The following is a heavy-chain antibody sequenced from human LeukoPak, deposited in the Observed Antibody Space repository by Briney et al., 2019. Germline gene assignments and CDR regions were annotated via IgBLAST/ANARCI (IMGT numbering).Heavy chain of an antibody. CDR2: IYYSGST. J-gene: IGHJ4*02. Sequence: PSETLSLTCTVSGGSISSYYWSWIRQPPGKGLEWIGYIYYSGSTNYNPSLKSRVTISVDTSKNQFSLKLSSVTAADTAVYYCARMIAAAADGDYFDYWGQGTLVTVSS. CDR1: GGSISSYY. D-gene: IGHD6-13*01. CDR3: ARMIAAAADGDYFDY. V-gene: IGHV4-59*01.